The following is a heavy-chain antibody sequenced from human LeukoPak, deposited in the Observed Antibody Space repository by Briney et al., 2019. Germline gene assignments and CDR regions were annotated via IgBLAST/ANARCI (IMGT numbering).Heavy chain of an antibody. Sequence: PGASLRLSCAASGFTFSSYAMSWVRQAPGKGLEWVSAISGSGGSTYYAASVRGRFTISRDNSKNTLYLQMNSLRAEDTAVYYCAKDIVATIPGYYFDYWGQGTLVTVSS. V-gene: IGHV3-23*01. CDR1: GFTFSSYA. CDR3: AKDIVATIPGYYFDY. J-gene: IGHJ4*02. D-gene: IGHD5-12*01. CDR2: ISGSGGST.